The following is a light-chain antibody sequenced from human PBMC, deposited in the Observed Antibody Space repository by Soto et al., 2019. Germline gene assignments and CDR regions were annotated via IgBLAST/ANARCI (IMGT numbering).Light chain of an antibody. V-gene: IGLV1-40*01. CDR3: QSYDSRLSGPI. CDR1: SSNIGAGYH. CDR2: GNS. Sequence: QSVLTQPPSVSGAPGQRVTISCTGSSSNIGAGYHVHWYQQLPGTAPKPLIYGNSNRQSGVPDRFSGSKSGTSASLAITGLQAEDEADYYCQSYDSRLSGPIFGGGTKLTVL. J-gene: IGLJ2*01.